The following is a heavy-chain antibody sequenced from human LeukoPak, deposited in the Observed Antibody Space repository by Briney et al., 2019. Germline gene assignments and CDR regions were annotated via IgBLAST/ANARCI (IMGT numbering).Heavy chain of an antibody. J-gene: IGHJ4*02. CDR3: ARYRGTWEDAGVFDY. Sequence: SVKVSCKASGYTFTGYYMHWVRQAPGQGLEWMGGIIPIFGTANYAQKFQGRVTITADESTSTAYMELSSLRSEDTAVYYCARYRGTWEDAGVFDYWGQGTLVTVSS. CDR2: IIPIFGTA. V-gene: IGHV1-69*13. CDR1: GYTFTGYY. D-gene: IGHD1-26*01.